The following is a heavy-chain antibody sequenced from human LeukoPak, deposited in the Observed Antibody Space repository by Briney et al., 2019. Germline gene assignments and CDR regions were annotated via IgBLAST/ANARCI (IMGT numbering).Heavy chain of an antibody. Sequence: PGGSLRLSCAASGFAFSSYWMHWVRQAPGKGLVWVSRINSDGSSTSYADSVKGRFTISRDNSKNTLYLQMISLRAEDTAVYYCARAGSIRFDYWGQGTLVTVSS. CDR1: GFAFSSYW. J-gene: IGHJ4*02. CDR3: ARAGSIRFDY. D-gene: IGHD1-26*01. V-gene: IGHV3-74*01. CDR2: INSDGSST.